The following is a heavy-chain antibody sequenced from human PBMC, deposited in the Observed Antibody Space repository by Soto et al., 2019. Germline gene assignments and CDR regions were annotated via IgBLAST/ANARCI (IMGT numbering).Heavy chain of an antibody. V-gene: IGHV1-46*03. CDR3: ARDRVTMVRGTRNWYYFDY. D-gene: IGHD3-10*01. CDR2: INPSGGST. CDR1: GYTFTSYC. J-gene: IGHJ4*02. Sequence: ASVKVSCKASGYTFTSYCMHWVRQAPGQRLEWMGIINPSGGSTSYAQKFQGRVTMTRDTSTSTVYMELSSLRSEDTAVYYCARDRVTMVRGTRNWYYFDYWGQGTLVTVSS.